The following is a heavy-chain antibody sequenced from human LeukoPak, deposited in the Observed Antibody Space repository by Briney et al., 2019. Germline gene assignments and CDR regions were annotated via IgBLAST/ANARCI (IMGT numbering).Heavy chain of an antibody. V-gene: IGHV4-59*01. CDR3: ARGTEWGGASYDTETYNWFDP. CDR2: IYYSGST. Sequence: SETLSLTCTVCGGSISSYYWSWIRQHPGKGLEWIGYIYYSGSTNYNPSLKSRVTISVDTSKNQFSLKLSSVTAADTAVYYCARGTEWGGASYDTETYNWFDPWGQGTLVTLSS. D-gene: IGHD3-9*01. J-gene: IGHJ5*02. CDR1: GGSISSYY.